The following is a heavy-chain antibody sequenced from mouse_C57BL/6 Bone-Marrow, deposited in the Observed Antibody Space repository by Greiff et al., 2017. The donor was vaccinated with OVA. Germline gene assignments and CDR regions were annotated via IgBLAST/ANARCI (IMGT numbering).Heavy chain of an antibody. CDR2: IRSKSNNYAT. Sequence: VQLKESGGGLVQPKGSLKLSCAASGFSFNTYAMNWVRQAPGKGLEWVARIRSKSNNYATYYADSVKDRFTISRDDSESMLYLQMNNLKTEDTAMYYCVRHGTTADYWGQGTTLTVSS. CDR3: VRHGTTADY. D-gene: IGHD1-2*01. J-gene: IGHJ2*01. V-gene: IGHV10-1*01. CDR1: GFSFNTYA.